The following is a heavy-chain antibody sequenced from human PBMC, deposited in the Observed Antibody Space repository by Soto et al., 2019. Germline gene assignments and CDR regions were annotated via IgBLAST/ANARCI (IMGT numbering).Heavy chain of an antibody. CDR2: ISGRGGRT. CDR3: AIDGGLYGAQGYGMDV. D-gene: IGHD4-17*01. CDR1: GFIFRSCA. V-gene: IGHV3-23*01. J-gene: IGHJ6*02. Sequence: PGGSLRLSCAASGFIFRSCAISWVRQAPEKGLEWVSTISGRGGRTYYADSVKGRFTISRDNSENTLYLQMNSLRAEDTAVYYCAIDGGLYGAQGYGMDVWGQGATVTVSS.